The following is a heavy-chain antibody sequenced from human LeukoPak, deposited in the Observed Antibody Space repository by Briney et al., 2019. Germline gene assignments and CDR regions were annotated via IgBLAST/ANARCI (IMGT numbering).Heavy chain of an antibody. CDR1: GSISSGSYY. CDR3: ARDPPNSQYYYGLGSSPFDY. Sequence: SETLSLTCTVSGSISSGSYYWSWIRQPAGKGLEWIGRIYTSGSTNYNPSLESRVTISIDTSKNQFSLKLTSLTAADTAVYYCARDPPNSQYYYGLGSSPFDYWGQGTLVTVSS. CDR2: IYTSGST. V-gene: IGHV4-61*02. D-gene: IGHD3-10*01. J-gene: IGHJ4*02.